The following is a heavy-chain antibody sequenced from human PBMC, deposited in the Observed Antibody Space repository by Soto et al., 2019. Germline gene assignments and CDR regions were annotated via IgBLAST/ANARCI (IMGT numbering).Heavy chain of an antibody. D-gene: IGHD3-22*01. CDR2: IYYSGST. Sequence: QVQLQESGPGLAKPSQTLSLTCTVSGGSISSGGYYWSWIRQHPGKGLEWIGYIYYSGSTYYNPSLKSRVTISVDTSKNQFSLKLSSVTAADTAVYYCARGPMIVVAMGAFDIWGQGTMVTVSS. CDR1: GGSISSGGYY. V-gene: IGHV4-31*03. CDR3: ARGPMIVVAMGAFDI. J-gene: IGHJ3*02.